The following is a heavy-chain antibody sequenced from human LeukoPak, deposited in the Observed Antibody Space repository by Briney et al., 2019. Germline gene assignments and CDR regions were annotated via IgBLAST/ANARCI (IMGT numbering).Heavy chain of an antibody. J-gene: IGHJ4*02. V-gene: IGHV1-18*01. CDR1: GYTFTSYG. Sequence: VASVKVSCKASGYTFTSYGISWVRQAPGQGLEWMGWISAYNGNTNYAQKFQGRVTMTRDTSISTAYMELSRLRSDDTAVYYCASPVGLLWFGDLGAWGQGTLVTVSS. CDR3: ASPVGLLWFGDLGA. D-gene: IGHD3-10*01. CDR2: ISAYNGNT.